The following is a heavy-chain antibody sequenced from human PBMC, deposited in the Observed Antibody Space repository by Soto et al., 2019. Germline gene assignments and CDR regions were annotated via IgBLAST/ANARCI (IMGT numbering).Heavy chain of an antibody. CDR3: AKDMVRGVDYYYGMDV. D-gene: IGHD3-10*01. J-gene: IGHJ6*02. V-gene: IGHV3-9*01. CDR1: VFTCDDYA. Sequence: SLRLSCSASVFTCDDYAMHWFRQAPGKGLEWVSGISWNSGSIGYADSVKGRFTISRDNAKNSLYLQMNSLRAEDTALYYCAKDMVRGVDYYYGMDVWGQGTTVTVSS. CDR2: ISWNSGSI.